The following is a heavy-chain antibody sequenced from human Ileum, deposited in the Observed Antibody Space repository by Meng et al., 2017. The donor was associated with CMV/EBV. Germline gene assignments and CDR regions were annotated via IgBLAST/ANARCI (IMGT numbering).Heavy chain of an antibody. CDR3: ARLSGGHACCGADY. Sequence: SETLSLTCTVSGGSISSGSYHWGWIRQTPGKGLEWVGSIHNSGSTQYSPSLNSRVTMSIDTSKNQLSLKLTSVPTADPAVYYCARLSGGHACCGADYWGQGTLVTVSS. CDR2: IHNSGST. CDR1: GGSISSGSYH. D-gene: IGHD2-8*02. V-gene: IGHV4-39*07. J-gene: IGHJ4*02.